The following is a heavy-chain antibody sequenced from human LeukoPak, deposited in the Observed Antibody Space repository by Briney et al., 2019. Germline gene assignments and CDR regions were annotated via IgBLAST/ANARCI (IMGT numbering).Heavy chain of an antibody. CDR1: GYTLTSYA. J-gene: IGHJ4*02. CDR2: INAGNGNT. Sequence: GASVKVSCKASGYTLTSYAMHWVRQAPGQRLEWMGWINAGNGNTKYSQKFQGRVTITRDTSASTAYMELSNLRSEDTAVYFCVGGSLGYWGQGTLVTVSP. V-gene: IGHV1-3*01. CDR3: VGGSLGY.